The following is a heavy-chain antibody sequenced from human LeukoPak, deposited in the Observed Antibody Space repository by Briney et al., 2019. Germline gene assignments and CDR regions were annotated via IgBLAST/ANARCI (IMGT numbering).Heavy chain of an antibody. V-gene: IGHV1-8*01. D-gene: IGHD2-21*01. J-gene: IGHJ6*03. CDR1: GYTFTSYD. CDR2: MNPNSGNT. CDR3: AKDRFLGTYYYYMDV. Sequence: ASVKVSCKASGYTFTSYDINWVRQATGQGLEWMGWMNPNSGNTGYAQKFQGRVTMTRNTSISTAYMELSSLRAEDTAMYYCAKDRFLGTYYYYMDVWGKGTTVAISS.